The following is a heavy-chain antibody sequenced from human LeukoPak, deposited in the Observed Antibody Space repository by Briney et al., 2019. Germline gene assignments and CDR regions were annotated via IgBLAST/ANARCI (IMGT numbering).Heavy chain of an antibody. Sequence: GGSLRLSCAASGFTYTKFGMSWVRQAPGKGLEWVSVISTGSEVSYYADSVKGRFTISRDNSRNTLYLQMTGLRAEDTAIYYCAKGQSSTATRSFDSWGQGILVTVSP. V-gene: IGHV3-23*01. D-gene: IGHD2-2*01. CDR1: GFTYTKFG. CDR3: AKGQSSTATRSFDS. J-gene: IGHJ4*02. CDR2: ISTGSEVS.